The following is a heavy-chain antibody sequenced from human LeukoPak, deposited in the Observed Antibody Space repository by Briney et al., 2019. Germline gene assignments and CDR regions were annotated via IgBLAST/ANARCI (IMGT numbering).Heavy chain of an antibody. CDR1: GFTFADYA. V-gene: IGHV3-23*01. J-gene: IGHJ4*02. D-gene: IGHD1-26*01. CDR3: AKDGHSSGNNFDC. Sequence: GGSLRLSCAASGFTFADYAMSWVRQAPGKGLEWVSGLTSSDGRTYYADSVQGRFTISKDNSKNMLYLIMNSLRAEDTAVYYCAKDGHSSGNNFDCWGQGTLVTVSS. CDR2: LTSSDGRT.